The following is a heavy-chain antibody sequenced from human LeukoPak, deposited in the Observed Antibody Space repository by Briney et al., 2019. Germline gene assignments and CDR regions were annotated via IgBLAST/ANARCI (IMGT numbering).Heavy chain of an antibody. Sequence: SSETLSLTCTVSGGSISSYYWSWIRQPPGKGLEWIGYIYYSGSTNYNPSLKSRATISVDTSKNQFSLKLSSVTAADTAVYYCARLKPYFDYWGQGTLVTVSS. CDR3: ARLKPYFDY. V-gene: IGHV4-59*08. CDR1: GGSISSYY. CDR2: IYYSGST. J-gene: IGHJ4*02.